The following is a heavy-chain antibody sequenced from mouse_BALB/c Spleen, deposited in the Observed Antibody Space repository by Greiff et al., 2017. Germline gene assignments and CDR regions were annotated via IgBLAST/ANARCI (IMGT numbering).Heavy chain of an antibody. CDR2: IDPYNGGT. D-gene: IGHD1-1*01. V-gene: IGHV1S135*01. CDR1: GYSFTDYN. Sequence: VHVKQSGPELVKPGASVKVSCKASGYSFTDYNMYWVKQSHGKSLEWIGYIDPYNGGTSYNQKFKGKATLTVDKSSSTAFMHLNSLTSEDSAVYYCARVYYYGSSYVDAMDYWGQGTSDTVSS. J-gene: IGHJ4*01. CDR3: ARVYYYGSSYVDAMDY.